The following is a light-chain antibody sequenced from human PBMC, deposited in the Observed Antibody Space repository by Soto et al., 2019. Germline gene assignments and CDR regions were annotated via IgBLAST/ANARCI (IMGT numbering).Light chain of an antibody. J-gene: IGLJ1*01. CDR3: AAWDDSLSGYV. CDR1: STNIGSSY. CDR2: NNN. V-gene: IGLV1-47*02. Sequence: QSALTQPPSASGTPGQRITISCSGSSTNIGSSYVYWYQQLPGTAPKLLMYNNNQRPSGVPDRVPGSKSGTSASLAISGLRSDDEGDYYCAAWDDSLSGYVFGTGTKVTVL.